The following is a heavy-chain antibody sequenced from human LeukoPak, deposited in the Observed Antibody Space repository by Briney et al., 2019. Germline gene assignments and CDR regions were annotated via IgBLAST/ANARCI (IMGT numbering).Heavy chain of an antibody. J-gene: IGHJ4*02. CDR2: ISAYDGNT. CDR3: ARIAEQHLQYYFDY. CDR1: GYFFSSYG. V-gene: IGHV1-18*01. D-gene: IGHD6-13*01. Sequence: GASVKVSCKAFGYFFSSYGFSWVRQAPGQGLEWMGWISAYDGNTNYAQKIQGRVTMATDTSTSTAYMELRSLRSDDSAVYFCARIAEQHLQYYFDYWGQGTLVTVSS.